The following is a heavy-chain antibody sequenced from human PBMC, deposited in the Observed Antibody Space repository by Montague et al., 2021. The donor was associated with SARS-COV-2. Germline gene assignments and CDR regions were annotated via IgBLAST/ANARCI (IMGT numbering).Heavy chain of an antibody. CDR1: GGSFSGYD. D-gene: IGHD3-22*01. CDR3: ARGRVDITMIAVGFTWGIYYFDY. V-gene: IGHV4-34*01. CDR2: IDHSGSS. Sequence: SETLSLTCAVYGGSFSGYDWSWIRQSPGKGLEWIGEIDHSGSSKYNPSLKSRLTLSVDTSKNQFSLKLSSVTAADTAVYYCARGRVDITMIAVGFTWGIYYFDYWGRGTLVTVSS. J-gene: IGHJ4*02.